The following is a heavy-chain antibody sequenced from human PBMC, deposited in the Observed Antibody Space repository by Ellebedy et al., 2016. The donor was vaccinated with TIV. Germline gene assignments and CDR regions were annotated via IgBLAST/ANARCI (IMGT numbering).Heavy chain of an antibody. Sequence: SVKVSCKASGGIFRSNALSWVRQAPGQGLEWIGGIIAIFGTPKYAQKFQGRVTITAAESTSTAYMEVSGLRSEDTAMYYCARHSGYHLSGHFDYWGQGSLVTVSA. CDR2: IIAIFGTP. D-gene: IGHD5-12*01. J-gene: IGHJ4*02. CDR1: GGIFRSNA. CDR3: ARHSGYHLSGHFDY. V-gene: IGHV1-69*13.